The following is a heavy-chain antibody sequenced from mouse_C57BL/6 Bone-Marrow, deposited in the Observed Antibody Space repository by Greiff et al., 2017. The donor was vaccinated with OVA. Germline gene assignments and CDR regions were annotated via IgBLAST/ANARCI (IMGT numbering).Heavy chain of an antibody. CDR3: TITSYYFDY. Sequence: EVQLVESGAELVRPGASVKLSCTASGFNIKDDYMHWVKQRPEQGLEWIGWIDPENGDTEYASKFQGKATITADTSSNTAYLQLSSLTSEDTAVYYCTITSYYFDYWGQGTTLTVSS. J-gene: IGHJ2*01. D-gene: IGHD1-1*01. V-gene: IGHV14-4*01. CDR1: GFNIKDDY. CDR2: IDPENGDT.